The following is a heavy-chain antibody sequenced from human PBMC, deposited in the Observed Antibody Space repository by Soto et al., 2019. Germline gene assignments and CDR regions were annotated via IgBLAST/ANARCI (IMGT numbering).Heavy chain of an antibody. D-gene: IGHD4-17*01. Sequence: SETLSLTCTVSGTSISSYYWSWIRQPPGKGLEWIANIHYSGTTNYNPSLASRVTISVDLSKNRFSLRLSSVTTADTALYYCARTTAVPNTLRSRYFFDYWGQGTLVTVSS. CDR3: ARTTAVPNTLRSRYFFDY. V-gene: IGHV4-59*01. CDR2: IHYSGTT. CDR1: GTSISSYY. J-gene: IGHJ4*02.